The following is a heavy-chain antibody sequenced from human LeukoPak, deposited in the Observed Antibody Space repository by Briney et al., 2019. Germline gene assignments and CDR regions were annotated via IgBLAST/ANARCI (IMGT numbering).Heavy chain of an antibody. V-gene: IGHV5-51*01. D-gene: IGHD6-13*01. CDR2: IYPGDSRV. CDR3: ACRDLSSTWSYP. Sequence: GESLKISCKGVGYSFTNYWIGWVRHMPGKGMEWMGVIYPGDSRVRYNPSFQGQVTISVDKSVSTAYLQWISLKASDTAMYYCACRDLSSTWSYPWGQGTLVNVSS. CDR1: GYSFTNYW. J-gene: IGHJ5*02.